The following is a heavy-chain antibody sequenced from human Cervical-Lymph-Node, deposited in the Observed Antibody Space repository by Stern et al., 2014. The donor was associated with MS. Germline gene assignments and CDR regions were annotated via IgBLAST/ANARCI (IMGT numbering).Heavy chain of an antibody. D-gene: IGHD1-1*01. V-gene: IGHV1-46*03. Sequence: VQLVQSGAEVKKPGASVKVSCEASGFTFTTHYMHWIRQAPGAGLEGVGMINPNSGTTSYARQFQGRVIITRDTSTSTIYMELTGLRSEDTALYFCTRVQRERRALDHFDPWGQGTLVTVSS. CDR2: INPNSGTT. J-gene: IGHJ5*02. CDR3: TRVQRERRALDHFDP. CDR1: GFTFTTHY.